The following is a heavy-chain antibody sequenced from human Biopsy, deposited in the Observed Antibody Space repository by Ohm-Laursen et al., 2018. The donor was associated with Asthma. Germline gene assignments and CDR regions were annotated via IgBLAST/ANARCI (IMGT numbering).Heavy chain of an antibody. V-gene: IGHV1-2*06. Sequence: SVKVSCKTSGFPFTAYYIHWVRQAPGQEFEWMGRINPNSGNTHYAHKFQGRVTMTRDTSISTVYMELTSLRSDDTAVYYCARAPQPQNYGSGNAQYGLDVWGQGTTVTVSS. J-gene: IGHJ6*02. CDR2: INPNSGNT. CDR3: ARAPQPQNYGSGNAQYGLDV. D-gene: IGHD3-10*01. CDR1: GFPFTAYY.